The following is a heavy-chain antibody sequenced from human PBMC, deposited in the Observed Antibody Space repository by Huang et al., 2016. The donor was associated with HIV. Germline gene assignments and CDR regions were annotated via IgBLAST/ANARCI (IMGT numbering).Heavy chain of an antibody. J-gene: IGHJ3*02. CDR3: VRPIRGDWDAFDI. V-gene: IGHV5-51*01. Sequence: EVQLVQSGAEVKKPAESLKISCKGSGYTFTDYWIAWVRQMPGKGLELLCIIYPDDSDTRYRPAFHGQVTSSADKSSNTAYLQWTSLKASDTAMYYCVRPIRGDWDAFDIWGQGTMVTVSS. CDR1: GYTFTDYW. D-gene: IGHD2-21*01. CDR2: IYPDDSDT.